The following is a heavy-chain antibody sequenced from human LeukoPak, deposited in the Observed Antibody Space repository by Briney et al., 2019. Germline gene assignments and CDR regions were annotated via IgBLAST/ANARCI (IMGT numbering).Heavy chain of an antibody. CDR3: ARGFYYDSSLDY. CDR1: GFTFSSYW. CDR2: IKQDEGQK. V-gene: IGHV3-7*01. J-gene: IGHJ4*02. Sequence: PGGSLRLSCAASGFTFSSYWMSWVRQAPGKGQEWVANIKQDEGQKYYVDSVKGRFTISRDNAENSLYLQMNSLRAEDTAVYYCARGFYYDSSLDYWGQGTLVTVSS. D-gene: IGHD3-22*01.